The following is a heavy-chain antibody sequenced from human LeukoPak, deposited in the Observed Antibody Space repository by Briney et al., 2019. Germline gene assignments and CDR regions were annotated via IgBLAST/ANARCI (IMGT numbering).Heavy chain of an antibody. CDR2: ISYDGSNK. J-gene: IGHJ4*02. V-gene: IGHV3-30*03. CDR1: GFTFSSYG. Sequence: GGSLRLSCAASGFTFSSYGMHWVRQAPGKGLEWVAVISYDGSNKYYADSVKGRFTISRDNAKNSLYLQMNSLRAEDTAVYYCARERGSSRVFDYWGQGTLVTVSS. D-gene: IGHD3-10*01. CDR3: ARERGSSRVFDY.